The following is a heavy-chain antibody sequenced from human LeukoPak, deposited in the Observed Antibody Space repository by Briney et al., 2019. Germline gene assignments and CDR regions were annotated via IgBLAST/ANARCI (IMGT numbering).Heavy chain of an antibody. Sequence: PSQTLSLTCTVSGGSISSGSYYWSWIRQPAGKGLEWIGRIYTSGSTNYNPSLKSRVTISVDTSKNQFSLKLSSVTAADTAVYHCARPGRIWGSSFDYWGQGTLVTVSS. V-gene: IGHV4-61*02. CDR3: ARPGRIWGSSFDY. CDR2: IYTSGST. CDR1: GGSISSGSYY. J-gene: IGHJ4*02. D-gene: IGHD3-16*01.